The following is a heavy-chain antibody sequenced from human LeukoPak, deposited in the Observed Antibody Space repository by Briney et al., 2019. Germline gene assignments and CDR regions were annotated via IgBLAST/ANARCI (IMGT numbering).Heavy chain of an antibody. J-gene: IGHJ5*02. D-gene: IGHD2-15*01. CDR2: IYHSGCT. CDR3: ARAVCSGGSCYDWFDP. V-gene: IGHV4-4*02. Sequence: SETLSLTCAVSGGSISSSNWWSWVRQPPGKGLEWIGEIYHSGCTNYNPSLKSRVTISVGKSKNQFSLKLSSVTAADTAVYYCARAVCSGGSCYDWFDPWGQGTLVTVSS. CDR1: GGSISSSNW.